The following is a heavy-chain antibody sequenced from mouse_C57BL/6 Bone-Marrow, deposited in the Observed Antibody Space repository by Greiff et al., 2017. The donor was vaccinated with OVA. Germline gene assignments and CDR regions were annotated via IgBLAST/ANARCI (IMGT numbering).Heavy chain of an antibody. CDR3: ASGYRYFDY. Sequence: EVQRVESGGGLVKPGGSLKLSCAASGFTFSSYAMSWVRQTPEKRLEWVATISDGGSYTYYPDNVKGRFTISRDNAKNNLYLQMSHLKSEDTAMYYCASGYRYFDYWGQGTTLTVSS. J-gene: IGHJ2*01. V-gene: IGHV5-4*01. CDR1: GFTFSSYA. D-gene: IGHD2-2*01. CDR2: ISDGGSYT.